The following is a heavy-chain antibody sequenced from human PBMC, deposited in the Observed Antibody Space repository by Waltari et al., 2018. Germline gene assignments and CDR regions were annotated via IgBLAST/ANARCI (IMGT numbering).Heavy chain of an antibody. V-gene: IGHV3-48*03. Sequence: EVQLVESGGGLVQPGGSLRLSCAASGFTLSSYEMNWVRQAPGKGLEWVSYISSSGSNIYYADSVKGRVTISRDNAKNSLYLQMNSLRAEDTALYYCARMKILDLDYWGQGTLVTVSS. CDR1: GFTLSSYE. CDR2: ISSSGSNI. CDR3: ARMKILDLDY. D-gene: IGHD3-3*01. J-gene: IGHJ4*02.